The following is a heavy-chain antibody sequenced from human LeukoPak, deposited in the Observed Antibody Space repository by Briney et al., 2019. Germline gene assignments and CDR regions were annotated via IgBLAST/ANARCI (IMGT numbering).Heavy chain of an antibody. CDR2: ISSSSYI. J-gene: IGHJ5*02. CDR1: GFTFSSYG. Sequence: GRSLRLSCAASGFTFSSYGMHWVRQAPGKGLEWVSSISSSSYIYYADSVKGRFTISRDNAKNSLYLQMNSLRAEDTAVYYCARLAVAGGFDPWGQGTLVTVSS. D-gene: IGHD6-19*01. CDR3: ARLAVAGGFDP. V-gene: IGHV3-21*01.